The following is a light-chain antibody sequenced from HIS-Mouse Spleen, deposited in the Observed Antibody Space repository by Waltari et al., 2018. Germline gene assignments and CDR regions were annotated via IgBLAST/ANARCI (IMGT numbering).Light chain of an antibody. Sequence: SYVLTQPPSVSVAPGQTARITCGGNNIGSKSVHWYQQKPGQAPVLVVYDDSDRPSGMPERFSGSKSGNTATLTISRGEAGDEADYYCQVWDSSSDHWVFGGGTKLTVL. V-gene: IGLV3-21*02. CDR1: NIGSKS. CDR2: DDS. J-gene: IGLJ3*02. CDR3: QVWDSSSDHWV.